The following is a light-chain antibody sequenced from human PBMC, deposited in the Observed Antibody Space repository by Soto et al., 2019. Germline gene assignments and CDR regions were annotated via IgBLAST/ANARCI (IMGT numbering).Light chain of an antibody. CDR1: QSVGNN. J-gene: IGKJ5*01. Sequence: ELVMTQSPATLSVSPGERATLSCRASQSVGNNLAWYQQKPGQAPRLLIYGASTRVTGIPARFSGSGSGTEFTRTISSLPSEDFEVYYCQQYSNWPQFTFGQGKRLEIK. CDR2: GAS. CDR3: QQYSNWPQFT. V-gene: IGKV3-15*01.